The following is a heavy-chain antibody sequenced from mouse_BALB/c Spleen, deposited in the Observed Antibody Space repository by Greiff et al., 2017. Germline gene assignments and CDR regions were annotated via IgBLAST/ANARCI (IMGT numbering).Heavy chain of an antibody. J-gene: IGHJ4*01. Sequence: EVKLQESGGGLVQPGGSRKLSCAASGFTFSSFGMHWVRQVPEKGLEWVAYISSGSSTIYYADTVKGRFTISRDNPKNTLFLQMTSLRSEDTAMYYCARERGYAMDYWGQGTSVTVSS. CDR2: ISSGSSTI. CDR1: GFTFSSFG. V-gene: IGHV5-17*02. CDR3: ARERGYAMDY.